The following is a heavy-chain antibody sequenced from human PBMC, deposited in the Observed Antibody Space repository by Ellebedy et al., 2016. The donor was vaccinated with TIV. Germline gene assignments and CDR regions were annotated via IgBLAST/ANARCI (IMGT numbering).Heavy chain of an antibody. CDR3: ARGKSGYYDSSGY. J-gene: IGHJ4*02. CDR2: ISSSSSTI. V-gene: IGHV3-48*04. CDR1: GFTFSSYS. D-gene: IGHD3-22*01. Sequence: GGSLRLSXAASGFTFSSYSMNWVRQAPGKGLEWVSYISSSSSTIYYADSVKGRFTISRDNAKNSLYLQMNSLRAEDTAVYYCARGKSGYYDSSGYWGQGTLVTVSS.